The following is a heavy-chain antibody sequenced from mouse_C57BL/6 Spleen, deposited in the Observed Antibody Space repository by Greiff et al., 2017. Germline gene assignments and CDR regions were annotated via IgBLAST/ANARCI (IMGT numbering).Heavy chain of an antibody. CDR3: ARHSSGYPFAY. CDR1: GYTFTSYG. V-gene: IGHV1-81*01. J-gene: IGHJ3*01. D-gene: IGHD3-2*02. CDR2: IYPRSGNT. Sequence: QVQLKESGAELARPGASVKLSCKASGYTFTSYGISWVKQRTGQGLEWIGEIYPRSGNTYYNEKFKGKATLTADKSSSTAYMELRSLTSEDSAVYFCARHSSGYPFAYWGQGTLVTVSA.